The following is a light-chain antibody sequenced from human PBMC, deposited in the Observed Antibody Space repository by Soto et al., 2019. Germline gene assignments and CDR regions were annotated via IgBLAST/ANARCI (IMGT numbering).Light chain of an antibody. CDR2: VAS. CDR3: QQTFSPPYT. CDR1: QSISNS. V-gene: IGKV1-39*01. J-gene: IGKJ2*01. Sequence: DIQMTQSLSSLSASVGDTVTITCRASQSISNSLSWYQQKPGKAPKFLIYVASTLQRGVPSRFSGSGSGTDFTLTISSLQPEDLPTYYCQQTFSPPYTFGQGPKLQIK.